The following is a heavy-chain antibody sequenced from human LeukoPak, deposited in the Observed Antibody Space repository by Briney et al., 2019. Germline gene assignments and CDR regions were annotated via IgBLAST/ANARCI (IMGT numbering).Heavy chain of an antibody. CDR1: GGSISSYY. Sequence: SETLSLTCTVSGGSISSYYWSWIRQPAGKGLDWIGRIYTSGSTNYNPSLQSRVTISVDTSKNQFSLKLSSVTATDTAVYYRAREGVYYDILTGFDYWGQGTLVTVSS. J-gene: IGHJ4*02. CDR3: AREGVYYDILTGFDY. V-gene: IGHV4-4*07. CDR2: IYTSGST. D-gene: IGHD3-9*01.